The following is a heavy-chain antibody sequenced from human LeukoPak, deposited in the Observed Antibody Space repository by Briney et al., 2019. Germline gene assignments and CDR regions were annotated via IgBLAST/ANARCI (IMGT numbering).Heavy chain of an antibody. CDR3: ARGGYSGYRSRFDY. D-gene: IGHD5-12*01. J-gene: IGHJ4*02. CDR2: VNHSGST. V-gene: IGHV4-34*01. Sequence: PSETLSLTCAVHGGPFSGYSWNWIRQPPGMGLEWMGEVNHSGSTNYNPSLKSRVTISVDTAKNQFSLKLSSVTAADTSVYYCARGGYSGYRSRFDYSGQGTLVTVSS. CDR1: GGPFSGYS.